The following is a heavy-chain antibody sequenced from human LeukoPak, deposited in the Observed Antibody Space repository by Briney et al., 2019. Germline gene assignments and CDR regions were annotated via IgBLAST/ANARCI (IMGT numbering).Heavy chain of an antibody. CDR3: ARSPSSWYFDY. V-gene: IGHV3-9*01. D-gene: IGHD6-13*01. CDR2: ISWNSGSI. J-gene: IGHJ4*02. Sequence: GGSLRLSCAASGFTFDDYGMHWVRQAPGKGLEWVSGISWNSGSIGYADSVKGRFTISRDNSKNTLYLQMNSLRPEDTSVYYCARSPSSWYFDYWGQGTLVTVSS. CDR1: GFTFDDYG.